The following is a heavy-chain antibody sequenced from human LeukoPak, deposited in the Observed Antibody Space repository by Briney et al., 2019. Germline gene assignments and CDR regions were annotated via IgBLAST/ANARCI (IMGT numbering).Heavy chain of an antibody. CDR2: INHSGST. CDR3: ARSTWNFDY. CDR1: GGSISSDY. V-gene: IGHV4-34*01. Sequence: SETLSLTCTVSGGSISSDYWSWIRQPPGKGLEWIGEINHSGSTNYNPSLKSRVTISVDTSKNQFSLKLSSVTAADTAVYYCARSTWNFDYWGQGTLVTVSS. D-gene: IGHD2-2*01. J-gene: IGHJ4*02.